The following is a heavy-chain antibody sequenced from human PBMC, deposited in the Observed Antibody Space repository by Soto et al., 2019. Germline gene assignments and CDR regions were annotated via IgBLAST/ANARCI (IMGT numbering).Heavy chain of an antibody. D-gene: IGHD2-15*01. CDR2: ISSRSSYI. V-gene: IGHV3-21*02. J-gene: IGHJ4*02. CDR3: AKPGYCSGGSCYSDY. CDR1: GFTFSTSG. Sequence: EVQLVESGGGLVKPGGSLRLSCAASGFTFSTSGMNWVRQAPGKGLEWVSYISSRSSYIYYAESVKGRFTISRDNAKYSLYLQMNSLRAEDTAVYYCAKPGYCSGGSCYSDYWGQGTLVTVSS.